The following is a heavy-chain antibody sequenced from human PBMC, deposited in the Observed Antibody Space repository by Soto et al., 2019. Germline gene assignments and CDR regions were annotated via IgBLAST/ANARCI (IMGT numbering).Heavy chain of an antibody. Sequence: QVQLVQSGAEVKKPGSSVKVSCKASGGTFSSYAISWVRQAPGQGLEWMGGIIPIFGTASYAQKFQGRVTITADESTSTAYMELSSLRSEDTAVYYCARASVLRSSFVPFGGMDVWGQGTTVTVSS. D-gene: IGHD2-2*01. V-gene: IGHV1-69*01. CDR3: ARASVLRSSFVPFGGMDV. J-gene: IGHJ6*02. CDR2: IIPIFGTA. CDR1: GGTFSSYA.